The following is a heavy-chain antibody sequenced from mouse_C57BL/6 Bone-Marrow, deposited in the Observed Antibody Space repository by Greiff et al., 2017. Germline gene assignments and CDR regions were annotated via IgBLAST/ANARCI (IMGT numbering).Heavy chain of an antibody. V-gene: IGHV5-4*01. CDR3: ARDGRYLWYFDV. CDR1: GFTFSSYA. D-gene: IGHD5-1*01. Sequence: EVHLVESGGGLVKPGGSLKLSCAASGFTFSSYAMSWVRQTPEKRLEWVATISDGGSYTYYPDNVKGRFTISRDNAKNNLYLQMSHLKSEDTAMYYCARDGRYLWYFDVWGTGTTVTVSS. J-gene: IGHJ1*03. CDR2: ISDGGSYT.